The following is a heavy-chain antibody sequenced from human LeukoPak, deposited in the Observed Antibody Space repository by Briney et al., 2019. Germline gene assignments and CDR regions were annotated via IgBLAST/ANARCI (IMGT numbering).Heavy chain of an antibody. CDR2: IVVGSGNT. V-gene: IGHV1-58*02. Sequence: ASVKVSCKASGFTFTNSAMQWVRQARGQRLEWIGWIVVGSGNTNYAQKFQERITITRDMSTSTAYMELSSLRSEDTAVYYCAAEGDSSSYSYWGQGTLVTVSS. CDR3: AAEGDSSSYSY. D-gene: IGHD6-6*01. J-gene: IGHJ4*02. CDR1: GFTFTNSA.